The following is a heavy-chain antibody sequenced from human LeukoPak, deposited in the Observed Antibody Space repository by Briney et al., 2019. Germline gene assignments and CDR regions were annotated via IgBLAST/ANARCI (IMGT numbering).Heavy chain of an antibody. J-gene: IGHJ4*02. Sequence: GGSLRLSCLASGFTFSNYAMSWVRQAPGKGLEWVSGITISGNTAYYADSVKGRFTISRDNAKNSLYLQMNSLRAEDTAVYYCASLAVTTPLFDYWGQGTLVTVSS. CDR3: ASLAVTTPLFDY. D-gene: IGHD4-17*01. CDR1: GFTFSNYA. V-gene: IGHV3-23*01. CDR2: ITISGNTA.